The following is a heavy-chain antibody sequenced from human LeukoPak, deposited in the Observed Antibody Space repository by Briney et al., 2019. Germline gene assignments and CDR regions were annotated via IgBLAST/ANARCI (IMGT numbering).Heavy chain of an antibody. V-gene: IGHV5-51*01. J-gene: IGHJ4*02. CDR1: GYSFTSYW. CDR3: ARRYGPTVDY. Sequence: GESMKISCKGSGYSFTSYWIAWVREMPGKGREWMGIIYPGDLNNRYSPSFQGQFTISADNSISTAYLQWSSLKASDTAIYYCARRYGPTVDYWGQGTLVTVSS. CDR2: IYPGDLNN. D-gene: IGHD1-1*01.